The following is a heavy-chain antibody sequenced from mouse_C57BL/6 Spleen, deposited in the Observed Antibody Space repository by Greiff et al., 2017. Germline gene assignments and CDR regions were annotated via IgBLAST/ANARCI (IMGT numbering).Heavy chain of an antibody. V-gene: IGHV5-4*01. CDR1: GFTFSSYA. Sequence: VQLKESGGGLVKPGGSLKLSCAASGFTFSSYAMSWVRQTPEKRLEWVATISDGGSYTYYPDNVKGRFTISRDNAKNNLYLQRSHLKSEDTAMYYCARDNYGTKADYFDYWGQGTTLTVSS. J-gene: IGHJ2*01. D-gene: IGHD1-1*01. CDR2: ISDGGSYT. CDR3: ARDNYGTKADYFDY.